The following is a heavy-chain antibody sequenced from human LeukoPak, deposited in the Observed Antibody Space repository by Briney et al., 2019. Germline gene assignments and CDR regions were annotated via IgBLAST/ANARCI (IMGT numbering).Heavy chain of an antibody. CDR2: INQDGTEK. CDR1: GFPFSTYW. V-gene: IGHV3-7*01. Sequence: GESLRLSCAASGFPFSTYWMSWVRQAPGKGLEWVANINQDGTEKYYVDSVKGRFTISRDYAKNSLYLQMNSLRVEDTAVYYCAKVAKYYYGPETYYFFEQWGQGTPVAASS. D-gene: IGHD3-10*01. J-gene: IGHJ4*02. CDR3: AKVAKYYYGPETYYFFEQ.